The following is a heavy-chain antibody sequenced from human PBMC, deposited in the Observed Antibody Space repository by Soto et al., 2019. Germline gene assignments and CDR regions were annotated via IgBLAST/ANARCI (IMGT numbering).Heavy chain of an antibody. V-gene: IGHV1-69*12. CDR1: GGTFSSYA. CDR2: IIPIFGTA. CDR3: ARHVPAAGYYYGMDV. D-gene: IGHD2-2*01. Sequence: QVQLVQSGAEVLKPGSSVKVSCKASGGTFSSYAISWVRQAPGQGLEWMGGIIPIFGTANYAQKFQGRVTITADESTSTAYMELSSLRSDDTAVYYCARHVPAAGYYYGMDVWGQGTTVTVSS. J-gene: IGHJ6*02.